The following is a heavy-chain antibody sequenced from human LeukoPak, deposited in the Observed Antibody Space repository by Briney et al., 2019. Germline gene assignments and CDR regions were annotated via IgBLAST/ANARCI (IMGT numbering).Heavy chain of an antibody. CDR3: ARVGGSSWPFDY. D-gene: IGHD6-13*01. CDR1: GDSISIHY. V-gene: IGHV4-59*11. CDR2: TYYSGNT. Sequence: SETLSLTCTVSGDSISIHYWTWIRQPPGKGLEWIGYTYYSGNTNYNPSLKSRVTISLDTSKNQFSLKLNSVTAADTAVYYCARVGGSSWPFDYWGQGTLVTVSS. J-gene: IGHJ4*02.